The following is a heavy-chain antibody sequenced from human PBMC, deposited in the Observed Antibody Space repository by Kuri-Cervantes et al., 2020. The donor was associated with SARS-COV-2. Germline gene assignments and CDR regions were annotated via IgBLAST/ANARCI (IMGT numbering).Heavy chain of an antibody. D-gene: IGHD2-15*01. Sequence: SETLSLTCAVYGGSFSGYYWSWIRQPPGKGLEWIGEINHSGSTNYNPSLKSRVTISVDTSKNQFSLKLSSVTAADTAVYYCARRVVGGMDVWGQGTTVTVSS. CDR1: GGSFSGYY. CDR3: ARRVVGGMDV. CDR2: INHSGST. V-gene: IGHV4-34*01. J-gene: IGHJ6*02.